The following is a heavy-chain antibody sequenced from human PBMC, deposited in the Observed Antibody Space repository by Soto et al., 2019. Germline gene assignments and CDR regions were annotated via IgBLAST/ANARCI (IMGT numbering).Heavy chain of an antibody. J-gene: IGHJ4*02. D-gene: IGHD6-6*01. Sequence: PGGSMRLSCAASGFTFSNYAVSWVRQAPGKGLEWVSAIGRSGGNTYYADSVKGRFTISRDNSKNTLYLQVSSLRAEDTAVYYCAKSTPFSSSRLAYWGQGTLVTVSS. V-gene: IGHV3-23*01. CDR1: GFTFSNYA. CDR2: IGRSGGNT. CDR3: AKSTPFSSSRLAY.